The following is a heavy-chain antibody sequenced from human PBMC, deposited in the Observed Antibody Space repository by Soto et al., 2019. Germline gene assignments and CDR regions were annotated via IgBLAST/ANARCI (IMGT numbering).Heavy chain of an antibody. J-gene: IGHJ6*02. V-gene: IGHV1-18*01. CDR3: AREGRPFLEWFPPLPLHYYYGMDV. D-gene: IGHD3-3*02. CDR2: ISAYNGNT. CDR1: GYTFTSYG. Sequence: QVQLVQSGAEVKKPGASVKVSCKASGYTFTSYGISWVRQAPGQGLEWMGWISAYNGNTNYAQKLQGRVTMTTDTTPSAAYMEMMSLRTDDTAVYYCAREGRPFLEWFPPLPLHYYYGMDVWGQGTTVTVSS.